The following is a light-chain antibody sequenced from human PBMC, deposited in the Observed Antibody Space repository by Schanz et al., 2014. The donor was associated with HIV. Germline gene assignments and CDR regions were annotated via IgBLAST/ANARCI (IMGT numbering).Light chain of an antibody. CDR1: QTIFNY. CDR3: QHLSSYPLT. Sequence: DIQMTKSPSTLSASLRDRVTLTCRASQTIFNYLAWYQQKPGEAPKLLIYKASKLDTGVPARFSGSGSGTEFTLTITSLQPEDFATYYCQHLSSYPLTFGGGTKVEI. CDR2: KAS. V-gene: IGKV1-5*03. J-gene: IGKJ4*01.